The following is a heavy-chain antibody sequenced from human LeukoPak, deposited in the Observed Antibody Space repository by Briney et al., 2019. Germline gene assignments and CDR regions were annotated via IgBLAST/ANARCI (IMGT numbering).Heavy chain of an antibody. D-gene: IGHD1-26*01. Sequence: GGSLRLSCAASGFTFSSYAVSWVRQAPGKGLEWVSSISASGVNTFYADSVQGRFTISRDNSKSTLYLQMNSLRDEDTAVYYCAKDVPPWEPADYFDHWGQGTLVAVSS. CDR2: ISASGVNT. V-gene: IGHV3-23*01. CDR1: GFTFSSYA. J-gene: IGHJ4*02. CDR3: AKDVPPWEPADYFDH.